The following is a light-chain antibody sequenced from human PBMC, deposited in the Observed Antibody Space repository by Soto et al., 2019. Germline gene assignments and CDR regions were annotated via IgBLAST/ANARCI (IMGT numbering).Light chain of an antibody. J-gene: IGKJ1*01. CDR3: QQYGSSPT. CDR2: YTS. Sequence: EIVLTQSPGTLSLSPGERVTLSCRASQSLSSGYLAWYQQKFGQAPRLHVDYTSKRATGIPERFSGSGSGTDFTLTINRLEPEDFAVYYCQQYGSSPTFGLGTKVDIK. CDR1: QSLSSGY. V-gene: IGKV3-20*01.